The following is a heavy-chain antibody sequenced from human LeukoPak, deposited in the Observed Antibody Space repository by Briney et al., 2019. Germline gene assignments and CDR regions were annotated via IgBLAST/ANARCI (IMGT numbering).Heavy chain of an antibody. CDR3: ARDPTTVVATPYYFDF. V-gene: IGHV4-34*01. J-gene: IGHJ4*02. Sequence: SETLSLTCAVHGGSFSGYHWNWIRQSPGKGLEWIGEINDRGHTNYNPSLESRITISVDTSKKQFSLNLSSVTAADTAVYYCARDPTTVVATPYYFDFWGQGTLVTVSS. D-gene: IGHD4-23*01. CDR1: GGSFSGYH. CDR2: INDRGHT.